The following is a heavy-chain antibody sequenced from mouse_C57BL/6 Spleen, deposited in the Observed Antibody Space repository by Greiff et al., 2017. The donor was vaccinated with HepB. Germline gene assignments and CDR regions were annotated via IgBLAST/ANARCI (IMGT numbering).Heavy chain of an antibody. J-gene: IGHJ2*01. D-gene: IGHD1-3*01. CDR2: INPSDSYT. Sequence: QVQLQQPGAELVKPGASVKLSCKASGYTFTSYWMQRVKQRPGQGLEWIGEINPSDSYTNYNQKFKGKATLTVDTSSSTAYMQLSSLTSEDSAVYYCARGGKEDFDYWGQGTTRTVSS. CDR1: GYTFTSYW. CDR3: ARGGKEDFDY. V-gene: IGHV1-50*01.